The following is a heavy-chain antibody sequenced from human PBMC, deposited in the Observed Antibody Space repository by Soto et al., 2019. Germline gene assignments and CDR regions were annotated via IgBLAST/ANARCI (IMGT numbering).Heavy chain of an antibody. Sequence: ASVKVSCKASGYTFTSYDINWGSQATGQGLEWMGWMNPNSGNTGYAQKFQGRVTMTRNTSTSTAYMELSSLRSEDTAVYYCARGRGGDYDFWSGYYNYYYYYGMDVWGQGTTVTVSS. J-gene: IGHJ6*02. CDR2: MNPNSGNT. D-gene: IGHD3-3*01. CDR3: ARGRGGDYDFWSGYYNYYYYYGMDV. CDR1: GYTFTSYD. V-gene: IGHV1-8*01.